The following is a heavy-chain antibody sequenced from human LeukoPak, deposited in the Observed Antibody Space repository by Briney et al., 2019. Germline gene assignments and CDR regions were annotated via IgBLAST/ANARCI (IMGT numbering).Heavy chain of an antibody. J-gene: IGHJ3*02. CDR2: ISSSSSYI. CDR3: AKAIQLWPHDAFDI. V-gene: IGHV3-21*01. Sequence: GSLRLSCAASGFPFSSYSMNWVRQAPGKGLEWVSSISSSSSYIYYADSVKGRFTISRDNAKNSLYLQMNSLRAEDTAVHYCAKAIQLWPHDAFDIWGQGTMVTVSS. CDR1: GFPFSSYS. D-gene: IGHD5-18*01.